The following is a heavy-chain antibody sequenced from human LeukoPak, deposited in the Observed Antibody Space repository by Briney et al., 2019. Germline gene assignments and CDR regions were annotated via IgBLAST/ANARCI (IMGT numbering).Heavy chain of an antibody. V-gene: IGHV3-23*01. CDR2: ISGSGGST. D-gene: IGHD4-17*01. CDR3: ARALAIGDYVDTRFDY. CDR1: GFTFSNSA. J-gene: IGHJ4*02. Sequence: GGSLRLSCAASGFTFSNSAMSWVRQAPGKGLEWVSAISGSGGSTYYADSVKGRFTISRDNSKNTVYLQMNSLRADDTAVYYCARALAIGDYVDTRFDYWGQGTLVTVSS.